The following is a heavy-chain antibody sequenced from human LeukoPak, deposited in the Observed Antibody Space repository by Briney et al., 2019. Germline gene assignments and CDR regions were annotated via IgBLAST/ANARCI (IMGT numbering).Heavy chain of an antibody. CDR1: GFTFSAYG. CDR3: ARDAFPGSGVNWATNKFDP. Sequence: GECLTPSCTASGFTFSAYGVDSVRQAPGKGLGWGAVMSYDENTKYYSECVEGRFTLSSPSSKYPLYRQLESLRTRASAAYYGARDAFPGSGVNWATNKFDPWGRGTLVTVSS. V-gene: IGHV3-30-3*01. J-gene: IGHJ5*02. CDR2: MSYDENTK. D-gene: IGHD3-10*01.